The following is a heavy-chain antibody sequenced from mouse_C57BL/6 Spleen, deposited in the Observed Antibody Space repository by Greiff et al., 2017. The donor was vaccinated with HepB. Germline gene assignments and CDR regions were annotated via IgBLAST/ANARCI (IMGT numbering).Heavy chain of an antibody. CDR2: ISSGGSYT. CDR1: GFTFSSYG. J-gene: IGHJ1*03. D-gene: IGHD1-1*01. CDR3: ARQGIAKGYFDV. Sequence: EVMLVESGGDLVKPGGSLKLSCAASGFTFSSYGMSWVRQTPDKRLEWVATISSGGSYTYYPDSVKGRFTISRDNAKNTLYLQMSSLKSEDTAMYYCARQGIAKGYFDVWGTGTTVTVSS. V-gene: IGHV5-6*02.